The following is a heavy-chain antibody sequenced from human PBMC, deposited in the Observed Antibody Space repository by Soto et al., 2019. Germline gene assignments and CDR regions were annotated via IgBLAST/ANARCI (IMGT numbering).Heavy chain of an antibody. Sequence: SQTLSLTCVISGDSVSSNSAAWNWIRQPPSRGLEWLGRTYYRSKWYNDYAVSVKSRITINPDTSKNQFSLQLNSVTPEDTAVYYCARDPYPWLVRFDNWGQGSLVTVSS. CDR3: ARDPYPWLVRFDN. J-gene: IGHJ4*02. CDR1: GDSVSSNSAA. V-gene: IGHV6-1*01. CDR2: TYYRSKWYN. D-gene: IGHD6-19*01.